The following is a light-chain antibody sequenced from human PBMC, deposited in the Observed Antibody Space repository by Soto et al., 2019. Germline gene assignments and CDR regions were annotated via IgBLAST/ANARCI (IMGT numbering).Light chain of an antibody. CDR3: GTWDSSLSAGV. Sequence: QSVLKQPPSVSAAPGQKVTISCSGSSSNIGNNYLSWYQQLPGTAPKLLIYENNKRPSGIPDRFSGSKSGTSATLGITGLQTGDEADYYCGTWDSSLSAGVFGEGTKLTVL. J-gene: IGLJ3*02. CDR2: ENN. V-gene: IGLV1-51*02. CDR1: SSNIGNNY.